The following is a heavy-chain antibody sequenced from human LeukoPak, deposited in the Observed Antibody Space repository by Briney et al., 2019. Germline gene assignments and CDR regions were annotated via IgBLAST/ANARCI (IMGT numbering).Heavy chain of an antibody. J-gene: IGHJ4*02. CDR1: GYTFTGYS. CDR3: ARTETQPYDSSGYYLDY. D-gene: IGHD3-22*01. Sequence: GASVKVSCKASGYTFTGYSVHWVRQAPGQGLEWMGRIIPILGIASYAQKFQGRVTITADKSTSTAYMELSSLRSEDTAVYYCARTETQPYDSSGYYLDYWGQGTLVTVSS. V-gene: IGHV1-69*02. CDR2: IIPILGIA.